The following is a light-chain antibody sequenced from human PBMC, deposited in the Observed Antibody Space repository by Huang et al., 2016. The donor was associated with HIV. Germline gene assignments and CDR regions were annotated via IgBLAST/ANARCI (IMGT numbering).Light chain of an antibody. CDR2: GAS. CDR1: LALIHS. V-gene: IGKV1-NL1*01. Sequence: DIQMTQSPSSLSASIGDTVTITCRASLALIHSLAWYQQQPGKAPKLLLDGASNWDGVVPSRFSGSGSGTDYTLTIRILQPEDFATYYCQQYYISPWTFGQGTRVEVK. CDR3: QQYYISPWT. J-gene: IGKJ1*01.